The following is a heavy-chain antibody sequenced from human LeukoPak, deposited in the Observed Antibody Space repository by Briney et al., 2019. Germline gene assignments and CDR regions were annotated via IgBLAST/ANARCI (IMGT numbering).Heavy chain of an antibody. CDR3: ARGRQLGYFDY. D-gene: IGHD6-6*01. V-gene: IGHV4-34*01. CDR2: INHSGNT. J-gene: IGHJ4*02. Sequence: SETLSLTCAVYGGSFSGFYWSWIRQPPGKGLEWIGEINHSGNTNYNPSLKSRVTISVDTSKNQFSLKLSSVTAADTAVYYCARGRQLGYFDYWGQGTLVTVSS. CDR1: GGSFSGFY.